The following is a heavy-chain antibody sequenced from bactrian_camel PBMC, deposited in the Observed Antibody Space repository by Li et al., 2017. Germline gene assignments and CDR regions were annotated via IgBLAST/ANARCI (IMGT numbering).Heavy chain of an antibody. J-gene: IGHJ4*01. CDR1: RYAYAYRRYS. CDR2: IDSDGST. D-gene: IGHD4*01. Sequence: HVQLVESGGGSVQAGGSLRLSCVASRYAYAYRRYSLGWFRQVVGKEREGVAGIDSDGSTTYADSVKGRFTISKDNAQNILYLQMNSLKPEDTAMYYCAAAGGFMYSADALSESRYNLWGQGTQV. CDR3: AAAGGFMYSADALSESRYNL. V-gene: IGHV3S9*01.